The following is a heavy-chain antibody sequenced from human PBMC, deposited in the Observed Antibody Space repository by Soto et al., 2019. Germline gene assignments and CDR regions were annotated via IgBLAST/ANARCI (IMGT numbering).Heavy chain of an antibody. J-gene: IGHJ4*02. D-gene: IGHD3-16*01. Sequence: QVQLVESGGGVVQPGTSLRLSCVGSGFTFRSYVIHWVRQAPGKGLEWVALTSYDGSNNFYGDSVKGRFTISRHNSRNTVELHMDSLGFEDTALYYCARWGTTGGLDVWGQGTLVSVSS. V-gene: IGHV3-33*05. CDR2: TSYDGSNN. CDR1: GFTFRSYV. CDR3: ARWGTTGGLDV.